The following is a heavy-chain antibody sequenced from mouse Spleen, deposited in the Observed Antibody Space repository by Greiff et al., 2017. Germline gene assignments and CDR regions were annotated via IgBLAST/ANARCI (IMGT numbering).Heavy chain of an antibody. V-gene: IGHV5-9-3*01. CDR3: ARRGTTVVAPFDY. CDR2: ISSGGSYT. CDR1: GFPFSSYA. D-gene: IGHD1-1*01. Sequence: EVKLMESGGGLLKPGGSLKLSCAASGFPFSSYAMSWVRQTPEKRLEWFATISSGGSYTYYPDSVKGRFTISRDNAKNTLYLQMSSLRSEDTAMYYCARRGTTVVAPFDYWGQGTTLTVSS. J-gene: IGHJ2*01.